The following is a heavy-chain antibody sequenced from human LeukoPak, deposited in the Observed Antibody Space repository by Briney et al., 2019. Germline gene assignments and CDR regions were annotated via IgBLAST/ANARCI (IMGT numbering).Heavy chain of an antibody. J-gene: IGHJ6*04. D-gene: IGHD3-10*02. CDR1: GFTFSSYE. CDR3: AELGITMIGGV. V-gene: IGHV3-48*03. CDR2: ISSSGSTI. Sequence: GGSLRLSCAASGFTFSSYEMNWVRQAPGKGLEWVSYISSSGSTIYYADPVKGRFTISRDNAKNSLYLQMSSLRAEDTAVYYCAELGITMIGGVWGKGTTVTISS.